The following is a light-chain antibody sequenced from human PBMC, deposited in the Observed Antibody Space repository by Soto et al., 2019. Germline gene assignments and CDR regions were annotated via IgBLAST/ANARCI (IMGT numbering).Light chain of an antibody. Sequence: LVMTQSPATQSVSPGERATLSCRASQSVRSNYLAWYQQKVGQAPRVLIYDASSRATGIPDRFSGSGSGTDFTLTISRLEPEDFAVYYCQQSGDSAWTFGQGSMADVK. CDR3: QQSGDSAWT. V-gene: IGKV3-20*01. J-gene: IGKJ1*01. CDR2: DAS. CDR1: QSVRSNY.